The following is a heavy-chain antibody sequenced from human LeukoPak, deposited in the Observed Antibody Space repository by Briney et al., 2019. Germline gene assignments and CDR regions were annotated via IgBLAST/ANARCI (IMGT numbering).Heavy chain of an antibody. CDR1: GGSFSGYY. Sequence: SETLSLTCAVYGGSFSGYYWSWIRQPPGKGLEWIGEINHSGSTNYNPSLKSRVTISVDTSKNQFSLKLSSVTAADTSVYYCARAVVIFDWLPRFDYWVQGILVTVSS. V-gene: IGHV4-34*01. J-gene: IGHJ4*02. D-gene: IGHD3-9*01. CDR3: ARAVVIFDWLPRFDY. CDR2: INHSGST.